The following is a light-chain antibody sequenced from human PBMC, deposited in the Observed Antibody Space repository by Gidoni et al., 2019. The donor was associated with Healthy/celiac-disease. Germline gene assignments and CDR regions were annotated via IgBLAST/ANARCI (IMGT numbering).Light chain of an antibody. CDR3: QQYNTWPPWT. Sequence: EIVMTQSTATLSVSPGERATLACRASQSVSSNLAWYQQKPGQAPRLLIYGASTRATGIPARFSGSGSGTEFTLTLSSLQSEDFAVYYCQQYNTWPPWTFGQGTKVEIK. CDR1: QSVSSN. CDR2: GAS. J-gene: IGKJ1*01. V-gene: IGKV3-15*01.